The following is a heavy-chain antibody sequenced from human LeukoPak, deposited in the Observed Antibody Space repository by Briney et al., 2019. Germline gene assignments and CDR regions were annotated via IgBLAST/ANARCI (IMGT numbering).Heavy chain of an antibody. V-gene: IGHV3-23*01. CDR1: GLAFSSYA. CDR3: ADYGVSGVRNNFY. D-gene: IGHD3-3*01. Sequence: GGSLRLSCAASGLAFSSYAMSWVRQAPGKGLEWVSTLSVASNTFYADSVKGRFTISRDNSRNTVYLQMTSLRADDTAVYYCADYGVSGVRNNFYWGQGTLVTVSS. CDR2: LSVASNT. J-gene: IGHJ4*02.